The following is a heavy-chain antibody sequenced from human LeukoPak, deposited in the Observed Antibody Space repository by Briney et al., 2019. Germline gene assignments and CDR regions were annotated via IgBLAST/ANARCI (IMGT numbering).Heavy chain of an antibody. CDR2: IYHSGST. Sequence: SETLSLTCTVSGGSLSSSSYYWGWIRQPPGTGLEWIGSIYHSGSTYYNPSLKSRVTISVDTSKNQFSLKLSSVTAADTAVYYCARVPLFIVGANPYWGQGTLVTVSS. CDR1: GGSLSSSSYY. J-gene: IGHJ4*02. V-gene: IGHV4-39*07. CDR3: ARVPLFIVGANPY. D-gene: IGHD1-26*01.